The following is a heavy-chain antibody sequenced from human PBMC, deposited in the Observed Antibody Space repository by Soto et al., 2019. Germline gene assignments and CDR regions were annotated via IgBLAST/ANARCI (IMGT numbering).Heavy chain of an antibody. CDR1: GYTLRDHQ. Sequence: GASVKVSCKASGYTLRDHQIHWLRQARGQGPEWMGWIDPNTGGTNYAQKFQDWVTLTRETPTGTFFLEVRGLKSADSATYYCARVLLSGSHYFAYWGQGTLVTVSS. D-gene: IGHD1-26*01. V-gene: IGHV1-2*04. CDR2: IDPNTGGT. J-gene: IGHJ4*02. CDR3: ARVLLSGSHYFAY.